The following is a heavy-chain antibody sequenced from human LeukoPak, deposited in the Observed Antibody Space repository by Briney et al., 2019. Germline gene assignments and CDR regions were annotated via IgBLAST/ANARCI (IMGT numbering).Heavy chain of an antibody. CDR1: GFTFSSYA. Sequence: PGASLRLSCAASGFTFSSYAMSWVRQAPGKGLEWVSAISGSGGSTYYADSVKGRFTISRDNSKNTLYLQMNSLRAEDTAVYYCAKAGAYYYYGMDVWGQGTTVNVSS. CDR2: ISGSGGST. V-gene: IGHV3-23*01. J-gene: IGHJ6*02. CDR3: AKAGAYYYYGMDV.